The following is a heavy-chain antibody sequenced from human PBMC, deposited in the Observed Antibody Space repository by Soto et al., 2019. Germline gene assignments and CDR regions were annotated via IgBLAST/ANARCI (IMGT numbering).Heavy chain of an antibody. CDR2: ISSTTNYI. J-gene: IGHJ4*02. Sequence: GGSLRLSCAASGFTFTRYSMNWVRQAPGKGLEWASSISSTTNYIYYGDSMKGRFTISRDNAKNSLYLEMNSLRAEDTAVYYCARESEDLTSNFDYWGQGTLVTVSS. CDR1: GFTFTRYS. CDR3: ARESEDLTSNFDY. V-gene: IGHV3-21*06.